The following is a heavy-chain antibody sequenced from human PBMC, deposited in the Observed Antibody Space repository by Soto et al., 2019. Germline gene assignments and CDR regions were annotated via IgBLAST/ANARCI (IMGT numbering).Heavy chain of an antibody. CDR2: ISSTTNYI. J-gene: IGHJ4*02. Sequence: GGSLRLSCAASGFTFTRYSMNWVRQAPGKGLEWASSISSTTNYIYYGDSMKGRFTISRDNAKNSLYLEMNSLRAEDTAVYYCARESEDLTSNFDYWGQGTLVTVSS. CDR1: GFTFTRYS. CDR3: ARESEDLTSNFDY. V-gene: IGHV3-21*06.